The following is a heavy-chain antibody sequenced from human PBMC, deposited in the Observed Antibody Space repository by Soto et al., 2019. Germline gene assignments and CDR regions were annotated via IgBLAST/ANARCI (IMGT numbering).Heavy chain of an antibody. CDR3: ARSTLEYYYDSSVGY. J-gene: IGHJ4*02. CDR2: IYYTGST. Sequence: QVQLQESGPGLVKPSQTLSLTCTVSGGSISSGAYYWSWIRQHPGKALEWIGYIYYTGSTYYNPSLKSRITISVDTSKNQFSLKLSSVTAADTAVYYCARSTLEYYYDSSVGYWGQGTLVTVSS. D-gene: IGHD3-22*01. CDR1: GGSISSGAYY. V-gene: IGHV4-31*03.